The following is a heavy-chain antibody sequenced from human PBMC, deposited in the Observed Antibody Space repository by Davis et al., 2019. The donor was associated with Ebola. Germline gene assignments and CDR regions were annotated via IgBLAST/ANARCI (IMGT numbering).Heavy chain of an antibody. Sequence: ASVKVSCKASGYMFTIYGISWVRQAPGQGLEWMGWINTHNGGTNSAKNVQGRVTMTTDTSTSTAYMELRSLRSDDTAVYYCARGTCGGGSCYSYDYWGQGTLVTVSS. CDR1: GYMFTIYG. V-gene: IGHV1-18*01. J-gene: IGHJ4*02. D-gene: IGHD2-15*01. CDR2: INTHNGGT. CDR3: ARGTCGGGSCYSYDY.